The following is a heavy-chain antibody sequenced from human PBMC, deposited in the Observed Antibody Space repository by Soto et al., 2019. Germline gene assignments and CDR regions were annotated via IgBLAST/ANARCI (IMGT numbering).Heavy chain of an antibody. Sequence: QVQLVQSGAEVKKPGSSVKVSCKASGGTFSSYAISWVRQAPGQGLEWMGGIIPIFGTANYAQKFQGRVTTTXXEXTXXAYMELSSLRSEDTAVYYCARDSPSLAAAGTDFDYWGQGTLVTVSS. CDR3: ARDSPSLAAAGTDFDY. J-gene: IGHJ4*02. CDR1: GGTFSSYA. V-gene: IGHV1-69*05. CDR2: IIPIFGTA. D-gene: IGHD6-13*01.